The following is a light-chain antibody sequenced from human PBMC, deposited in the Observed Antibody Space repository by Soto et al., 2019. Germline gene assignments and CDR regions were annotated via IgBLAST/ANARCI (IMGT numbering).Light chain of an antibody. CDR3: QKYNSAPRA. Sequence: DIQMTQSPSSLSASVGDRVTSTCRASQGINNYLAWYQQKSGKAPKLLIYAASTLQSGVPSRFSGSGSGSDFPLTISSLQPEDVATYYCQKYNSAPRAFGQGTKVQMK. CDR1: QGINNY. V-gene: IGKV1-27*01. J-gene: IGKJ1*01. CDR2: AAS.